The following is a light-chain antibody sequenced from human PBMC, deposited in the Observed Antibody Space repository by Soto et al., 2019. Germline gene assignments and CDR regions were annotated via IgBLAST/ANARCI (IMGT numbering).Light chain of an antibody. Sequence: EIVLTQSPGTLSLSPGERATLSCRASQSVTGSYLAWYQQKPGQAPRLLIYGASSRASGIPDRFSGSGSATDFTLTISRLEPEDFAVYYCQQYGSSPPVTFGPGTKVDIK. CDR2: GAS. CDR1: QSVTGSY. CDR3: QQYGSSPPVT. V-gene: IGKV3-20*01. J-gene: IGKJ3*01.